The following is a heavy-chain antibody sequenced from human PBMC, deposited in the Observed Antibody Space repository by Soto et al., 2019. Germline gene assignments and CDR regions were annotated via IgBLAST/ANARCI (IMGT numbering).Heavy chain of an antibody. CDR1: GGSISSSSYY. CDR3: ARHGSKYWYLDY. CDR2: IYYSGST. D-gene: IGHD1-26*01. V-gene: IGHV4-39*01. J-gene: IGHJ4*02. Sequence: LSLTCTVSGGSISSSSYYWGWIRQPPGKGLEWIASIYYSGSTYYNPSLKSRVTMSVDTSKNQFSLKLSSVTAADTAVYYCARHGSKYWYLDYWGKGTLVTVSS.